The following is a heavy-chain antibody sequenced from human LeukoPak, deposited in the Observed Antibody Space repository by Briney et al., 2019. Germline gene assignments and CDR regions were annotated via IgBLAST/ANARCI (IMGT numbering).Heavy chain of an antibody. CDR3: ARDREMGTTTLDFDY. Sequence: ASVKVSCKASGYTFTAYYMHWVRQAPGQGLEWMGWINANSGGTNYAQEFQGRVTMTRDTSLSTAYMELSRLRSDDTAVYYCARDREMGTTTLDFDYWGQGTLVTVSS. CDR1: GYTFTAYY. D-gene: IGHD1-7*01. J-gene: IGHJ4*02. CDR2: INANSGGT. V-gene: IGHV1-2*02.